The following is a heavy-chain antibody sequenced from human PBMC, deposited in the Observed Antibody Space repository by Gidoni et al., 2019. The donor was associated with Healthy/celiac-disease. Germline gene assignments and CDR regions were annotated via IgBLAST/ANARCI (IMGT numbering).Heavy chain of an antibody. Sequence: QVQLQESGPGLVKPSQTLSLTCTVSGGSISSGSYYWSWIRQPAGKGLEWIGRIYTSGSTNYNPSLKSRVTISVDTSKNQFSLKLSSVTAADTAVYYCARGGAYYDFWSGYLGRGYYYGMDVWGQGTTVTVSS. J-gene: IGHJ6*02. CDR3: ARGGAYYDFWSGYLGRGYYYGMDV. V-gene: IGHV4-61*02. D-gene: IGHD3-3*01. CDR2: IYTSGST. CDR1: GGSISSGSYY.